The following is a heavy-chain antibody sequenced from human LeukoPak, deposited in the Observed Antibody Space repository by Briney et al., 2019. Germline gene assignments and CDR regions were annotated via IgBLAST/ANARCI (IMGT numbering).Heavy chain of an antibody. CDR2: ISAYNGNT. Sequence: GASVKVSCKASGYTFTSYGISWVRQAPGQGLEWMGWISAYNGNTDYAQKLQGRVTMTTDTSTSTAYMELRSLRSDDTAVYYCARDRVLRYFDWLPRINYYYYGMDVWGQGTTVTVSS. V-gene: IGHV1-18*01. J-gene: IGHJ6*02. D-gene: IGHD3-9*01. CDR3: ARDRVLRYFDWLPRINYYYYGMDV. CDR1: GYTFTSYG.